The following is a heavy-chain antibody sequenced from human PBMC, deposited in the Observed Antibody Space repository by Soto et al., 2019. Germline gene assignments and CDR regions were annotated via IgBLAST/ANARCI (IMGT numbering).Heavy chain of an antibody. CDR3: ARGLNYFDY. CDR2: IYSGGST. V-gene: IGHV3-53*01. J-gene: IGHJ4*02. CDR1: RFTVSSNH. Sequence: EVQLVESGGGLIRPGGSLRLSCAASRFTVSSNHMSWVRQAPGKGLEWVSIIYSGGSTYYTDSVKGRFTISRDNSKNTLYLQMNSLRAEDTAIDYCARGLNYFDYWGKGTLVTVSS.